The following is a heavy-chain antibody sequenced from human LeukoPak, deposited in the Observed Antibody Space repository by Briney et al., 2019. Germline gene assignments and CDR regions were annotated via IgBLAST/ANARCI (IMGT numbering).Heavy chain of an antibody. J-gene: IGHJ4*02. D-gene: IGHD5-24*01. V-gene: IGHV4-38-2*02. Sequence: SETLSLTCTVSGYSISTGYYWDWIRQPPGKGLEWIGTFYHGGSTYYNPSLKSRVTISVDTSKNQFSLNLTSVTAADTAVYYCASRRWLQSCFDYWGQGTLVTVSS. CDR2: FYHGGST. CDR1: GYSISTGYY. CDR3: ASRRWLQSCFDY.